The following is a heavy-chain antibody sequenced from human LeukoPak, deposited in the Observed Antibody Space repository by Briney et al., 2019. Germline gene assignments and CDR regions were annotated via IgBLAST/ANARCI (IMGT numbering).Heavy chain of an antibody. V-gene: IGHV4-59*12. J-gene: IGHJ6*03. CDR3: ARDGGSGYATYYYMDV. Sequence: SETLSLTCTVSGGSISSYYWSWIRQPPGKGLEWIGYIYYSGSTNYNPSLKSRVTISVDTSKNQFSLKLTSVTAADTAVYYCARDGGSGYATYYYMDVWGKGTTVTVSS. CDR1: GGSISSYY. D-gene: IGHD5-12*01. CDR2: IYYSGST.